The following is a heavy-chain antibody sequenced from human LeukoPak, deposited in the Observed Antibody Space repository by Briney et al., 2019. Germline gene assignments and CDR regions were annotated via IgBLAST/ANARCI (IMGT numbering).Heavy chain of an antibody. V-gene: IGHV1-18*01. CDR1: GYTFTSYG. Sequence: ASVKVSRKASGYTFTSYGISWVRQAPGQGLEWMGWISAYNGNTNYAQKLQGRVTMTTDTSTSTAYMELRSPRSDDTAVYYCARDPYYYDSSGYDYWGQGTLVTVSS. CDR2: ISAYNGNT. J-gene: IGHJ4*02. D-gene: IGHD3-22*01. CDR3: ARDPYYYDSSGYDY.